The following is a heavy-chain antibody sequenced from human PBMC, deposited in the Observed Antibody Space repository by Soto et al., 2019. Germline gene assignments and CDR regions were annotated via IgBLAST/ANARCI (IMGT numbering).Heavy chain of an antibody. CDR2: TIPILAMS. J-gene: IGHJ4*02. V-gene: IGHV1-69*02. CDR1: GDTFNSYT. CDR3: AASYGSGSRVFDY. D-gene: IGHD3-10*01. Sequence: QVQLVQSGPEVKMPGSSVKVSCKASGDTFNSYTINWVRQAPGQGLQWMGRTIPILAMSNYALKFQGRVTISADKSTTTAYMELSRLRSDDTAVYYCAASYGSGSRVFDYWGQGTLVTVSS.